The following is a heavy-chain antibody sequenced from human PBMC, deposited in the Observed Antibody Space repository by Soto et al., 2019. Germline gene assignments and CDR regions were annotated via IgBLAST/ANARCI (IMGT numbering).Heavy chain of an antibody. CDR3: ARVAVLVPAATQYYYYGMDV. Sequence: PSETLSLTCTVSGGSISSGDYYWSWIRQPPGKGLEWIGYIYYSGSTYYNPSLKSRVTISVDTSKNQFSLKLSSVTAADTAVYYCARVAVLVPAATQYYYYGMDVWGQGTTVTVSS. V-gene: IGHV4-30-4*01. CDR1: GGSISSGDYY. D-gene: IGHD2-2*01. CDR2: IYYSGST. J-gene: IGHJ6*02.